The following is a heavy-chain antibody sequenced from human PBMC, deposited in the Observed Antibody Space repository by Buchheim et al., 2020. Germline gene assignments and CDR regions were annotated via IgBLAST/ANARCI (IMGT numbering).Heavy chain of an antibody. D-gene: IGHD3-16*01. Sequence: QVKLVESGGDLVKTGGSLRLSCAASGFTFSDYYMSWIRQAPGKGLEWVSHISSSGTTIYYAESVKGRFTISRDNAKKSLYLQMNSLRGEDTAVYHCARDRLRSRGMDVWGQGTT. CDR1: GFTFSDYY. V-gene: IGHV3-11*01. CDR2: ISSSGTTI. J-gene: IGHJ6*02. CDR3: ARDRLRSRGMDV.